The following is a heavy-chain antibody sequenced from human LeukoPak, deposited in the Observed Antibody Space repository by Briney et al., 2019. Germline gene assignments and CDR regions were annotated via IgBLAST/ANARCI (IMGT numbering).Heavy chain of an antibody. CDR3: ARGDHGVYFLS. D-gene: IGHD4-17*01. CDR1: GYSISSGYY. J-gene: IGHJ4*02. CDR2: IYHSGST. V-gene: IGHV4-38-2*02. Sequence: PSETLSLTCTVSGYSISSGYYWGWIRQPPGKGLEWIGSIYHSGSTYYNPSLKSRVTISVDTSKNQFSLKLSSVTAADTAVYYCARGDHGVYFLSWGQGTLVTVSS.